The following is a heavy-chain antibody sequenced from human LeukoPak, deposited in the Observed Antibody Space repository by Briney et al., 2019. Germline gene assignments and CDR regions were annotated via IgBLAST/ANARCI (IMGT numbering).Heavy chain of an antibody. Sequence: PGGSLRLACSASGFTFSSYVLHWVRQAPGKGLEDVSDISGNGESTYYVDFVMCIVTISRDNAKKTLYLQMSGLRPEDTAIYYCGRFGDAFDIWGQGTMVTVSS. CDR3: GRFGDAFDI. CDR2: ISGNGEST. CDR1: GFTFSSYV. J-gene: IGHJ3*02. V-gene: IGHV3-64D*06. D-gene: IGHD3-10*01.